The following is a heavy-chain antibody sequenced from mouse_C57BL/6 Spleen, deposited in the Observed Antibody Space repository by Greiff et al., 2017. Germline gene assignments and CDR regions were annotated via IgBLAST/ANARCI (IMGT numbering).Heavy chain of an antibody. CDR2: ISSGSSTI. D-gene: IGHD1-1*01. CDR3: ARSYCCGSSYGGAMDY. Sequence: DVKLVESGGGLVKPGGSLKLSCAASGFTFSDYGMHWVRQAPEKGLEWVAYISSGSSTIYYADTVKGRFTISRDNSKNTLYLQMTSLRSEDTAMYYCARSYCCGSSYGGAMDYWGQGTSVTVSS. CDR1: GFTFSDYG. J-gene: IGHJ4*01. V-gene: IGHV5-17*01.